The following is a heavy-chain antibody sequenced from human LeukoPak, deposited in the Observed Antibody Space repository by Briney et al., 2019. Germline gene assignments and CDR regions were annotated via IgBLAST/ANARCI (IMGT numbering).Heavy chain of an antibody. V-gene: IGHV3-23*01. J-gene: IGHJ4*02. Sequence: PGGSLRLSCAASGFTFSSYAMSWVRQAPGKGLEWVSAISGSGGSTYYADSVKGRFTISRDNSKNTLYLQMNSLRAEDTAVYYCARNPPYCSSTSCYGGYWGQGTLVTVSS. CDR2: ISGSGGST. CDR3: ARNPPYCSSTSCYGGY. D-gene: IGHD2-2*01. CDR1: GFTFSSYA.